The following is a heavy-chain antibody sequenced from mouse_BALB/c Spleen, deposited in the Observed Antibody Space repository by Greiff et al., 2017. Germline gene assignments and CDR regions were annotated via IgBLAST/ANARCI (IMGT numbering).Heavy chain of an antibody. CDR1: GYSITSDYA. D-gene: IGHD2-14*01. Sequence: EVQLQESGPGLVKPSQSLSLTCTVTGYSITSDYAWNWIRQFPGNKLEWMGYISYSGSTSYNPSLKSRISITRDTSKNQFFLQLNSVTTEDTATYYCARGYRYDVLFGYWGQGTLVTVSA. CDR2: ISYSGST. V-gene: IGHV3-2*02. CDR3: ARGYRYDVLFGY. J-gene: IGHJ3*01.